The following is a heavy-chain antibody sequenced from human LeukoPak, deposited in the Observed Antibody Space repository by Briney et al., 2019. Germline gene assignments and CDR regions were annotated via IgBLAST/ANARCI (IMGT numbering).Heavy chain of an antibody. CDR3: ARRPYGSGSEDY. Sequence: SETLSLTCAVSGGSISSSNWWSWVRQPPAKGLEWIGEIYHSGSTNYNPSLKSRVTISVDKSKNQFSLKLSSVTAADTAVYYCARRPYGSGSEDYWGLGTLVTVSS. J-gene: IGHJ4*02. V-gene: IGHV4-4*02. D-gene: IGHD3-10*01. CDR2: IYHSGST. CDR1: GGSISSSNW.